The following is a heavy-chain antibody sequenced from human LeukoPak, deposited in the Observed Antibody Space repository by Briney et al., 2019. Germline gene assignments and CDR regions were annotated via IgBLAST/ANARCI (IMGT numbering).Heavy chain of an antibody. J-gene: IGHJ4*02. D-gene: IGHD6-13*01. V-gene: IGHV3-23*01. CDR2: ISGSGGST. Sequence: GGSLRLSCAASGFTFSSYAMSWVRQAPGKGLEWVSAISGSGGSTYYADSVKGRFTISRDNSKNTLYLQMNSLRAEDTAVYYCARDRTEYSSSWYNPLVLGELDYWGQGTLVTVSS. CDR3: ARDRTEYSSSWYNPLVLGELDY. CDR1: GFTFSSYA.